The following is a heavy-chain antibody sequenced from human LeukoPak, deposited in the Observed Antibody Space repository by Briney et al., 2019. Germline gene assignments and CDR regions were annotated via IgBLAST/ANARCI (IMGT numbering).Heavy chain of an antibody. J-gene: IGHJ6*03. CDR3: ARTGTYYDSSGRHYYYYYMDV. V-gene: IGHV4-39*07. Sequence: SETLSLTCTVSGGSISSSSYYWGWIRQPPGKGLEWIGSIYYSGSTYYNPSLKSRVTISVDTSKNQFSLKLSSVTAADTAVYYCARTGTYYDSSGRHYYYYYMDVWGKGTTVTISS. CDR2: IYYSGST. D-gene: IGHD3-22*01. CDR1: GGSISSSSYY.